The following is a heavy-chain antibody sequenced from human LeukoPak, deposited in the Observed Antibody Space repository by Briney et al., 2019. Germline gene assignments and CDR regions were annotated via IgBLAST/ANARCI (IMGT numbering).Heavy chain of an antibody. J-gene: IGHJ4*02. D-gene: IGHD3-16*02. CDR3: ARGPNYVWGSYRYFNY. CDR2: IYYTGST. CDR1: PGSISRGDYY. Sequence: KPSETLSLTCTVSPGSISRGDYYWSWIRQSPGKGLEWIGYIYYTGSTSYNPSLKSRVTISVDTSKNQFSLRLRSVTAADTAVYYCARGPNYVWGSYRYFNYWGQGTLVTVPS. V-gene: IGHV4-30-4*01.